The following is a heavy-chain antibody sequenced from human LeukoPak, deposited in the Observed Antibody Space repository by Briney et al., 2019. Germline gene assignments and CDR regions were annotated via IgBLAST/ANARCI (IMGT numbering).Heavy chain of an antibody. CDR1: GGSISSGGYY. V-gene: IGHV4-30-2*01. CDR2: IYHSGST. J-gene: IGHJ4*02. D-gene: IGHD6-13*01. Sequence: SQTLSLTCTVSGGSISSGGYYWSWIRQPPGKGLEWIGYIYHSGSTYYNPSLKSRVTISVDTSKNQFSLKLSSVTAADTAVYYCASTEPGYSSSWYEYWGQGTLVTVSS. CDR3: ASTEPGYSSSWYEY.